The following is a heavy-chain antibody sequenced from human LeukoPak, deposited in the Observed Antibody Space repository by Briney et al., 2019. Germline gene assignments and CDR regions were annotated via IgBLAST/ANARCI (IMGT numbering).Heavy chain of an antibody. J-gene: IGHJ4*02. V-gene: IGHV5-51*01. Sequence: GESLKISCKGSGYNFTTYWIGWVRQMPGKGLEWMGIIYPGDSDTRYSPSFQGQVTISADKSISTAYLQWSSLKASDTAMYYCARLQRFYGSGRELDYWGQGTLVTVSS. CDR2: IYPGDSDT. D-gene: IGHD3-10*01. CDR3: ARLQRFYGSGRELDY. CDR1: GYNFTTYW.